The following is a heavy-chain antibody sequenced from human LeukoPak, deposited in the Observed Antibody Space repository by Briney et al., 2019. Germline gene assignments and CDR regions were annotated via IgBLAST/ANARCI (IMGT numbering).Heavy chain of an antibody. D-gene: IGHD3-9*01. V-gene: IGHV1-69*13. CDR3: ASGLYDILTGYEVYYYYGMDV. Sequence: ASVTVSCKASGGTFSSYAISWVRQAPGQGLEWMGGIIPIFGTANYAQKFQGRVTITADESTSTAYMELSSLRSEDTAVYYCASGLYDILTGYEVYYYYGMDVWGQGTTVTVSS. CDR2: IIPIFGTA. J-gene: IGHJ6*02. CDR1: GGTFSSYA.